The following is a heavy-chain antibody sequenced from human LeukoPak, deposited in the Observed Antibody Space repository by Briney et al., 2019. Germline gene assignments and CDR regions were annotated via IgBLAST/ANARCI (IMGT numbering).Heavy chain of an antibody. D-gene: IGHD1-1*01. CDR1: GGSVSSYY. Sequence: SETLSLTCTVSGGSVSSYYWSWIRQPAGKGLEWIGRIYTSGSTNYNPSLKSRVTMSVDTPKNQFSLKLNSVTAADTAVYYCARDLTNIYGMDVWGQGTTVTVSS. J-gene: IGHJ6*02. V-gene: IGHV4-4*07. CDR2: IYTSGST. CDR3: ARDLTNIYGMDV.